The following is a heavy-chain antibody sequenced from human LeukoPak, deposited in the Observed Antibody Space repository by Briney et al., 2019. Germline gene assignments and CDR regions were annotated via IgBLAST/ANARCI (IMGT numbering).Heavy chain of an antibody. CDR1: GGSISSYY. CDR3: ARSRDGYNQGSPVDQ. V-gene: IGHV4-59*01. CDR2: ISYSGRT. D-gene: IGHD5-24*01. Sequence: PAETRSLSCTVSGGSISSYYWSWIRQPPGKGLEWIGSISYSGRTNYNPSLKSRVHISVDTSKNQFSLKLTSVTAADTAVYYCARSRDGYNQGSPVDQWGLASLATVSS. J-gene: IGHJ4*02.